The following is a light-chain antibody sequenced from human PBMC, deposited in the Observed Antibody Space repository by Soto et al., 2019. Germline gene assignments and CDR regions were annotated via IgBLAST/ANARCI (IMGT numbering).Light chain of an antibody. V-gene: IGLV2-8*01. CDR3: SSYVGTNSYV. Sequence: QSALTQPPPASGSPGQSVTISCTGTSSDVGGYNYVSWYQQHPGKAPKLIIYEVYKRPSGVPDRFSGSKSGNTAALTVSGLQAEDEADYYCSSYVGTNSYVFGTGTKLTVL. CDR2: EVY. J-gene: IGLJ1*01. CDR1: SSDVGGYNY.